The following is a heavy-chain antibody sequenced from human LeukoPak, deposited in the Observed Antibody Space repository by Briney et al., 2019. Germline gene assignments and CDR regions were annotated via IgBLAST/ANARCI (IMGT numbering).Heavy chain of an antibody. CDR1: GGSTSSYY. Sequence: SETLSLTCTVSGGSTSSYYWSWIRQPPGKGLEWIGYIYYSGSTNYNPSLKSRVTISIDTSKNQFSLKLSSVTAADTAVYYCSRLVGGVGYFDYWGQGTLVTVSS. CDR2: IYYSGST. CDR3: SRLVGGVGYFDY. D-gene: IGHD3-3*01. J-gene: IGHJ4*02. V-gene: IGHV4-59*08.